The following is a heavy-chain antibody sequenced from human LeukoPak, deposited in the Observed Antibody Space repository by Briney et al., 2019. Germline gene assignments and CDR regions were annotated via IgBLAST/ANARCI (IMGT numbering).Heavy chain of an antibody. Sequence: SETLSLTCTVSGGFISGYYWSWIRQAPGKGLEWIGNIYYSGSTNYNPSLKSRVTISVDTSKNQFSLNLSSVTAADTAVYYCARHGTLASITYPLDYWGQGALVTVSS. CDR3: ARHGTLASITYPLDY. CDR1: GGFISGYY. D-gene: IGHD3-16*01. J-gene: IGHJ4*02. CDR2: IYYSGST. V-gene: IGHV4-59*08.